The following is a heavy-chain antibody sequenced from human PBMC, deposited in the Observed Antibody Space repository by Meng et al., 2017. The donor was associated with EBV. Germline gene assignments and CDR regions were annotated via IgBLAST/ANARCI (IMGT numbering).Heavy chain of an antibody. Sequence: QITVNESGPTLVKPTQTLTLTCTFSWFSLSTRGVGVGWIRQPPGKALEWLALIYWDDDKRYSPSLKSRLTITKDTSKNQVVLTMTNMDPVDAATYYCAHIIAARPFDYWGQGTLVTVSS. D-gene: IGHD6-6*01. V-gene: IGHV2-5*02. CDR1: WFSLSTRGVG. CDR3: AHIIAARPFDY. J-gene: IGHJ4*02. CDR2: IYWDDDK.